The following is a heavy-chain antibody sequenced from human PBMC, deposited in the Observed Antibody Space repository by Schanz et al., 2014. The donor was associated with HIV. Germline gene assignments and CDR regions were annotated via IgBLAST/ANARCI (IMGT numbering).Heavy chain of an antibody. CDR3: AKDSTYDILAGYYKGGNWFDP. J-gene: IGHJ5*02. V-gene: IGHV3-30*04. Sequence: QVQLVESGGGVVQPGRSLRLSCAGSGFIFRDYALHWVRQAPGKGLEWVAVISYDRSHKYYADSVKGRFTISRDNSKNALYLQMNSLRAEDTAVYYCAKDSTYDILAGYYKGGNWFDPWGQGTLVTVSS. CDR2: ISYDRSHK. CDR1: GFIFRDYA. D-gene: IGHD3-9*01.